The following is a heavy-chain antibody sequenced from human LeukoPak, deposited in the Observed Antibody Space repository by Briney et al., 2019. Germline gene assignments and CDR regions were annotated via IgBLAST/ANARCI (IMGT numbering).Heavy chain of an antibody. D-gene: IGHD2-21*02. V-gene: IGHV3-21*01. CDR1: GLTFSSYS. Sequence: GGSLRLSCAASGLTFSSYSMNWVRQAPGKGLEWVSSISSSSSYIYYADSVKGRFTISRDNAKNSLYLQMNSLRAEDTAVYYCARGYCGGDCYGDWGQGTLVTVSS. J-gene: IGHJ1*01. CDR3: ARGYCGGDCYGD. CDR2: ISSSSSYI.